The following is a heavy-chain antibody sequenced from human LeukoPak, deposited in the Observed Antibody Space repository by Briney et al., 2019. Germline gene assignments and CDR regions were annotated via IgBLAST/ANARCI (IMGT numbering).Heavy chain of an antibody. J-gene: IGHJ5*02. CDR1: GDSISSSRYY. V-gene: IGHV4-39*01. Sequence: SETLSLTCTVSGDSISSSRYYWGWIRQPPGKGLEWIGSVSYSGSPYYNPSLKSRVTTSVDTSKNQFSLRLSSVTATDTAMYYCARHGWDYPSGTYYTFDPWGQGTLVTVSS. D-gene: IGHD3-10*01. CDR2: VSYSGSP. CDR3: ARHGWDYPSGTYYTFDP.